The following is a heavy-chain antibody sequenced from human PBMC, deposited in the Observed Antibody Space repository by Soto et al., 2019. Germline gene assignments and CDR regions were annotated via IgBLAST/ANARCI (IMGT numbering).Heavy chain of an antibody. CDR2: IYHTGNT. Sequence: ASETLSLTCTVSGGSISNSRYYWAWVRQPPGERQEWIGSIYHTGNTYYNPSLRSRVTISVDTSKNQFSLKLTSVTAADTAVYYCARDYYDSSDYTTNWFDPWGQGTLVTVSS. D-gene: IGHD3-22*01. CDR1: GGSISNSRYY. CDR3: ARDYYDSSDYTTNWFDP. V-gene: IGHV4-39*01. J-gene: IGHJ5*02.